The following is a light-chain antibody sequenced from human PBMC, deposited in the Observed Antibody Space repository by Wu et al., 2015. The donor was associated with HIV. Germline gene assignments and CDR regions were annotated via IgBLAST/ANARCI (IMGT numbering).Light chain of an antibody. J-gene: IGKJ1*01. Sequence: DIQMTQSPSSLSASVGDRVTITCRASQSISSYLHWYQQKPGAAPKLLIYTASNLQSGVPSRFSGSGSGTDFTLTISSLQFEDSAVYFCQQYKIWPVTFGQGTKVEIK. CDR3: QQYKIWPVT. CDR1: QSISSY. CDR2: TAS. V-gene: IGKV1-39*01.